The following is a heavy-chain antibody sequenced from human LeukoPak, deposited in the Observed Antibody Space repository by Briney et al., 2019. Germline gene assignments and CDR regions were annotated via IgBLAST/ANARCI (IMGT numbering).Heavy chain of an antibody. J-gene: IGHJ4*02. Sequence: ASVKVSCKASGYTFTGYYMHWVRQAPGQGLEWMGWINPNSGGTNYAQKFQGRVTVTRDTSISTACMELSRLRSDDTAVYYCAREPLFMITFGGVYELWGQGTLVTVSS. V-gene: IGHV1-2*02. CDR2: INPNSGGT. CDR1: GYTFTGYY. D-gene: IGHD3-16*01. CDR3: AREPLFMITFGGVYEL.